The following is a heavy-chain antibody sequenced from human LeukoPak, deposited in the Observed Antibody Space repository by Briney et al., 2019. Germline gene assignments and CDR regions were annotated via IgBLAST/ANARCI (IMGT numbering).Heavy chain of an antibody. CDR2: ISTYHGYT. D-gene: IGHD2-15*01. Sequence: ASVKVSFKGSGYTFTNFGITWVRQAPGQGLEWMGWISTYHGYTDYAQGLQGRVTMTTDTSTSTVYMELRSLRSDDTAVYYCARAGSWARDDYKADVFHIWGQGTMVTVSS. CDR3: ARAGSWARDDYKADVFHI. J-gene: IGHJ3*02. CDR1: GYTFTNFG. V-gene: IGHV1-18*01.